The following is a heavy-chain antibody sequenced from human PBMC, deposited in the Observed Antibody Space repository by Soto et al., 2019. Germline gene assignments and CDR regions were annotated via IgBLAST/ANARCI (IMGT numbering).Heavy chain of an antibody. V-gene: IGHV4-59*08. D-gene: IGHD6-13*01. CDR1: GVSISSYY. J-gene: IGHJ4*02. CDR2: IYYSGSTT. Sequence: PSETLSLTCTVSGVSISSYYWSWIRQPPGKGLEWIGFIYYSGSTTSYNPSLRSRVTISVDTSKNQFSLKLSSVTAADTAVYYCAGSHRPSSRSLTFDYWGQGTLVTVSS. CDR3: AGSHRPSSRSLTFDY.